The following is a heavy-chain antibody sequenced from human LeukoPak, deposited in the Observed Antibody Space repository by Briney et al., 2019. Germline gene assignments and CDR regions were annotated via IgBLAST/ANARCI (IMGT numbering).Heavy chain of an antibody. J-gene: IGHJ6*03. CDR3: TRTLKAASDVNGNYYYMDV. CDR2: IDWDEDK. CDR1: GFSLTSDGMC. V-gene: IGHV2-70*17. Sequence: GSGPTLVNPTQTLTLTCTFSGFSLTSDGMCVSWIRQPPGKALEWLARIDWDEDKFHRTSLKTRLTISKDTSKNQVVLTMTNMDPVDTGTYYCTRTLKAASDVNGNYYYMDVWGKGTTVTVSS. D-gene: IGHD6-25*01.